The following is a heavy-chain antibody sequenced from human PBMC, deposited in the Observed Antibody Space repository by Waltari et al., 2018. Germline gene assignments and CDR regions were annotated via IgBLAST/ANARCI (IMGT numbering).Heavy chain of an antibody. D-gene: IGHD1-1*01. Sequence: LQLQESGPGLVKSSGTLSLTCTVSGDSISRTTYYWGWIRQPPGKGLEWIGNVYYTGSTFYNPSLKSRVTISVDTPNNQFSLELRSVTAADTAVYYCATHASTWYDGDNWFDPWGQGTLVTVSS. CDR3: ATHASTWYDGDNWFDP. J-gene: IGHJ5*02. CDR2: VYYTGST. CDR1: GDSISRTTYY. V-gene: IGHV4-39*01.